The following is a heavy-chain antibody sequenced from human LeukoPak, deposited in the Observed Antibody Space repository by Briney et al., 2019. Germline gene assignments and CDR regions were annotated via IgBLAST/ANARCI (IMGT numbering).Heavy chain of an antibody. CDR1: AFTFSSQW. Sequence: GGSMRLSCVSSAFTFSSQWMHWVRQVPGRRPMWVSGINSEGKSTAYADFVKGRFTISRDNARNTMYLQMNSLRAEDTAVYYCASTPPERCSGHDCYPYFDYWGQGTLVTVSS. CDR3: ASTPPERCSGHDCYPYFDY. J-gene: IGHJ4*02. D-gene: IGHD2-21*01. CDR2: INSEGKST. V-gene: IGHV3-74*03.